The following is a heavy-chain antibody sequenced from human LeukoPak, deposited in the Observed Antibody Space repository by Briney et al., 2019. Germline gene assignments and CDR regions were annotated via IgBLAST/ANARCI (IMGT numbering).Heavy chain of an antibody. Sequence: SETLSLTCTGSGGSISSSSYYWGWIRQPPGKGLEGIGTMSYSGRANYNPSLKSQITISVDTSKNQFSLKLSSVTAADTAVYYCARGVVVVPAAKGPGYYYYMDVWGKGTTVTISS. J-gene: IGHJ6*03. D-gene: IGHD2-2*01. CDR3: ARGVVVVPAAKGPGYYYYMDV. CDR1: GGSISSSSYY. V-gene: IGHV4-39*07. CDR2: MSYSGRA.